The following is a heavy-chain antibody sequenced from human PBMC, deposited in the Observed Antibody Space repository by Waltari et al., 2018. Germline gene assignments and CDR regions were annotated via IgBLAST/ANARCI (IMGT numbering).Heavy chain of an antibody. Sequence: QLVESGGGLVQPGGSLKLACAASASTFSNYWLHWVRQAPGKGLLSVAHINTYGSITNYADSVKGRFTISRHNAKNTLFLQMNSLRAEDTALYSCVLYSSEVLGDCWGRGTLVTVSS. V-gene: IGHV3-74*01. CDR1: ASTFSNYW. CDR3: VLYSSEVLGDC. J-gene: IGHJ4*02. CDR2: INTYGSIT. D-gene: IGHD4-4*01.